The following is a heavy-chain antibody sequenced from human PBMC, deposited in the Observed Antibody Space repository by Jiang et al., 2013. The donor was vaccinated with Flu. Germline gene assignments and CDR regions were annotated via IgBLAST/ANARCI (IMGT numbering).Heavy chain of an antibody. J-gene: IGHJ4*02. CDR3: AREVVGVAVAGSFDY. Sequence: RSLRLSCAASGFTFSSYAMHWVRQAPGKGLEWVAVISYDGSNKYYADSVKGRFTISRDNSKNTLYLQMNSLRAEDTAVYYCAREVVGVAVAGSFDYWGQGTLVTVSS. V-gene: IGHV3-30-3*01. CDR1: GFTFSSYA. CDR2: ISYDGSNK. D-gene: IGHD6-19*01.